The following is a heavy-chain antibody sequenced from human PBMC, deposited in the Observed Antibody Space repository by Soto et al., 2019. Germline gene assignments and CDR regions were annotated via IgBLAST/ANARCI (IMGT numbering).Heavy chain of an antibody. Sequence: GGSLRLSCTASGFTVSNHEVNWVRQAPGKGLEWLSYIGSSDSATYYAESVKGQFTVSRDNAENSVHLQMNSLRAEDTAVYYCARETPHCGGDCLDYWGQGTLVTVSS. V-gene: IGHV3-48*03. CDR1: GFTVSNHE. D-gene: IGHD2-21*02. CDR3: ARETPHCGGDCLDY. J-gene: IGHJ4*02. CDR2: IGSSDSAT.